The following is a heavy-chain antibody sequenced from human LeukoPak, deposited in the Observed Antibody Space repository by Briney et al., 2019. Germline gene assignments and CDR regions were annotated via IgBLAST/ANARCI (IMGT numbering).Heavy chain of an antibody. J-gene: IGHJ4*02. Sequence: SETLSLTCAVYGGSFSGYYWSWIRQPPGKGLEWIGEINHSGSTNYNPSLKSRVTISVDTSKNQFSLKLSSVTAADTAVYYCARGRAAAAYWGQGTLVTVSS. D-gene: IGHD6-13*01. V-gene: IGHV4-34*01. CDR1: GGSFSGYY. CDR3: ARGRAAAAY. CDR2: INHSGST.